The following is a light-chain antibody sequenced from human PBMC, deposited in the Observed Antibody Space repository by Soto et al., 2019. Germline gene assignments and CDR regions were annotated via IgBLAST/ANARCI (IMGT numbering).Light chain of an antibody. J-gene: IGLJ1*01. Sequence: QSALTQPASVSGSPGQSITISCTGTSSDIGYYDYVSWYQHHSGKAPKLIIYEVNNRPSGDSNRFSGPKSVNTASLTISGLQAEDEAAYYCSAHSGSSAYYVFGTGTKVTVL. CDR2: EVN. CDR1: SSDIGYYDY. V-gene: IGLV2-14*01. CDR3: SAHSGSSAYYV.